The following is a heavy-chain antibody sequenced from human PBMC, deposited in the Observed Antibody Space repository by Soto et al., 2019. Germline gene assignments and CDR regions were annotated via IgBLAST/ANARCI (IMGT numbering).Heavy chain of an antibody. Sequence: SGPTLVNPTQTLTLTCTFSGFSLSTSGMCVSWIRQPPGKALEWLARIDWDDDKYYSTSLKTRLTISKDTSKNQVVLTMTNMDPVDTATYYCARIRKRYDFWSGYYYYYMDVWGKGTTVTVSS. CDR3: ARIRKRYDFWSGYYYYYMDV. J-gene: IGHJ6*03. D-gene: IGHD3-3*01. V-gene: IGHV2-70*11. CDR2: IDWDDDK. CDR1: GFSLSTSGMC.